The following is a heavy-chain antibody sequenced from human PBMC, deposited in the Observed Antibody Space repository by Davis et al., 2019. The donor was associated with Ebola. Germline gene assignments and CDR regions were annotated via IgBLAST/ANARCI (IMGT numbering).Heavy chain of an antibody. CDR1: GLTFSSYG. V-gene: IGHV3-30*02. J-gene: IGHJ4*02. D-gene: IGHD2-21*02. CDR2: IWYDGSNK. Sequence: GESLKISCAASGLTFSSYGMHWVRQAPGKGLEWVAFIWYDGSNKHYIDSVKGRFTISRDNSNNTLYLQMNRLRTEDTTVYYCAKDPTGHTAENDYWVQGALVIVSS. CDR3: AKDPTGHTAENDY.